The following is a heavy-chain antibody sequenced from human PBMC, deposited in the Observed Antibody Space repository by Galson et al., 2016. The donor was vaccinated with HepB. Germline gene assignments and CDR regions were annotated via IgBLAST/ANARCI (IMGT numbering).Heavy chain of an antibody. CDR2: FYSSENT. D-gene: IGHD2-21*01. V-gene: IGHV4-61*08. CDR1: GGSVSSGGYF. CDR3: ARGGKLWCRGALDS. Sequence: SETLSLTCTVSGGSVSSGGYFWSWIRQPPGKGLEWIGYFYSSENTNYNPSLRSRVTISGDTSKNQFSLRLTLVTAADTGVYYCARGGKLWCRGALDSWGLGTLVTVSS. J-gene: IGHJ5*01.